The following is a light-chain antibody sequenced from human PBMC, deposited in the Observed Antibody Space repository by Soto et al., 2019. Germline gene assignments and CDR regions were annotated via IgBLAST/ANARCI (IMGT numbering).Light chain of an antibody. V-gene: IGKV1-5*01. J-gene: IGKJ1*01. CDR1: QRVNNW. CDR2: DAS. CDR3: QQYSSYSAWT. Sequence: DIKLPRPPPTLSALKGARATITSRASQRVNNWLAGHQQKPGKAPKLLIYDASSLQSGVPPRFSGSGSGTEFTLTIRSLQPDDIATYYCQQYSSYSAWTFGEGTKVEIK.